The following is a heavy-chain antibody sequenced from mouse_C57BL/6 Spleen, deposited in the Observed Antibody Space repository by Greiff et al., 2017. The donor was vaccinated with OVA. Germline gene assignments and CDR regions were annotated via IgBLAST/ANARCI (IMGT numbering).Heavy chain of an antibody. CDR3: ERGGVYYGSSYDAMDY. D-gene: IGHD1-1*01. V-gene: IGHV1-9*01. Sequence: VQLQQSGAELMKPGASVKLSCKATGYTFTGYWIEWVKQRPGHGLEWIGEILPGSGSTNYNEKFKGKATFTADTSSNTAYMQLSSLTTEDSAIYYCERGGVYYGSSYDAMDYWGQGTSVTVSS. CDR1: GYTFTGYW. CDR2: ILPGSGST. J-gene: IGHJ4*01.